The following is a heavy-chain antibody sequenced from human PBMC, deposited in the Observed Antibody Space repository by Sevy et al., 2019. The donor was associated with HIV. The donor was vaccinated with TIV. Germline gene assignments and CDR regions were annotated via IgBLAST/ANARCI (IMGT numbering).Heavy chain of an antibody. V-gene: IGHV3-33*06. CDR3: AKSPSADTTTGNYFDY. J-gene: IGHJ4*02. Sequence: GGSLRLSCAASGFTFSSYGMHWVRQAPGKGLEWVALIWYDGSNKYYADSVKGRFTISRDNSKNTLYLQMNSLRAEDTAVYYCAKSPSADTTTGNYFDYWGQGTLVTVSS. D-gene: IGHD5-18*01. CDR1: GFTFSSYG. CDR2: IWYDGSNK.